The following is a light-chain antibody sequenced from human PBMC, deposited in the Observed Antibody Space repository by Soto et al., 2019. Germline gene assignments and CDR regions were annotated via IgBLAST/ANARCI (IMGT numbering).Light chain of an antibody. J-gene: IGKJ2*01. CDR3: HQYDKAPQT. CDR2: GAS. V-gene: IGKV3D-15*02. CDR1: QSVSSN. Sequence: DIVMTQSPATLSVSPGERATLSCRASQSVSSNLAWYQQKPGQAPRVLIYGASKRATGIPDRFSGSGSGTDFSLTISRLEPEDFAVYYCHQYDKAPQTYGQGTKVDIK.